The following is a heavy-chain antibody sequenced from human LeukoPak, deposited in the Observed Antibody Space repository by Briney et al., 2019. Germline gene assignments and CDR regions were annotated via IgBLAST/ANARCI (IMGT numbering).Heavy chain of an antibody. CDR2: IYHSGST. D-gene: IGHD6-13*01. CDR1: GGSISSSNW. CDR3: ARGYSSSWSFDY. V-gene: IGHV4-4*02. J-gene: IGHJ4*02. Sequence: SETLSLTCAVSGGSISSSNWWSWIRQPPGQGLEWIGEIYHSGSTNYNPSLKSRVTISVDKSKTQFSLKLSSVTAADTAVYYCARGYSSSWSFDYWGQGTLVAVSS.